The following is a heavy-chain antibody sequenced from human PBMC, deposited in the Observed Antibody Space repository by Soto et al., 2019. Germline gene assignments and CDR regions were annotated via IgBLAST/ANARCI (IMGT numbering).Heavy chain of an antibody. CDR3: ARDRRDGYNTFDY. V-gene: IGHV1-46*01. Sequence: ASVKVSCKASGYTFTSYGISWVRQAPGQGLEWMGIINPSGGSTTYAQKFQGRVTMTMDTSTSTVYMELSSLRSEDTAVYYCARDRRDGYNTFDYWGQGTLVTVSS. D-gene: IGHD5-12*01. CDR1: GYTFTSYG. J-gene: IGHJ4*02. CDR2: INPSGGST.